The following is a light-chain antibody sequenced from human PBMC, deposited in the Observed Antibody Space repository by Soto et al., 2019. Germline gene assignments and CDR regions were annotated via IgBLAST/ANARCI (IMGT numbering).Light chain of an antibody. J-gene: IGKJ4*01. CDR2: DTS. CDR1: QSVSRY. Sequence: EIGLTQSPATLSLSPGERATISCRASQSVSRYLAWYQQKPGQAPRLLIHDTSTRATGVPDTFSGSGSGTEFTLTISSLEPEDFAMYYCQQRFSWPPTFGGGTHVEVK. V-gene: IGKV3-11*01. CDR3: QQRFSWPPT.